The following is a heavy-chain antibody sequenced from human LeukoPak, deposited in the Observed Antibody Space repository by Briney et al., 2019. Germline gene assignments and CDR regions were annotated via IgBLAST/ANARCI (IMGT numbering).Heavy chain of an antibody. CDR3: ARRSSSIAAPWGAFDI. J-gene: IGHJ3*02. V-gene: IGHV5-51*01. CDR1: GYTFTTYW. Sequence: GESLKISCKTSGYTFTTYWIGWVRQMPGKGLEWMGIIWPGDSDTRYSPSFQGQVTISADKSISTAYLQWSSLKASDTAMYYCARRSSSIAAPWGAFDIWGQGTMVTVSS. CDR2: IWPGDSDT. D-gene: IGHD6-6*01.